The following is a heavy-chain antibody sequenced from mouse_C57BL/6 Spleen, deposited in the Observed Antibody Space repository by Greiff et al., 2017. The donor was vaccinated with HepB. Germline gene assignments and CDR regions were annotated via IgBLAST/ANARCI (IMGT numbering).Heavy chain of an antibody. CDR1: GYTFTDYY. J-gene: IGHJ2*01. Sequence: EVQLQQSGPVLVKPGASVKMSCKASGYTFTDYYMNWVKQSHGKSLEWIGVINPYNGGTSYNQKFKGKATLTVDKSSSTAYMELNSLTSEDSAVYYCAREGGNDYGDYFDYWGQGTTLTVSS. CDR2: INPYNGGT. CDR3: AREGGNDYGDYFDY. D-gene: IGHD2-4*01. V-gene: IGHV1-19*01.